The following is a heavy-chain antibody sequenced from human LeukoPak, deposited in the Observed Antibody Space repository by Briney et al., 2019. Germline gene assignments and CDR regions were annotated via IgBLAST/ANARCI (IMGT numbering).Heavy chain of an antibody. D-gene: IGHD3-3*01. CDR3: ARDSSQNYDFWSGYFDY. V-gene: IGHV4-4*07. J-gene: IGHJ4*02. CDR2: IYTSGST. CDR1: GGSISSYY. Sequence: SETLSLTCTVSGGSISSYYWSWIRQPAGKGLEWIGRIYTSGSTNYNPSLKSRVTMSVDTSKTQFSLKLSSVTAADTAVYYCARDSSQNYDFWSGYFDYWGQGTLVTVSS.